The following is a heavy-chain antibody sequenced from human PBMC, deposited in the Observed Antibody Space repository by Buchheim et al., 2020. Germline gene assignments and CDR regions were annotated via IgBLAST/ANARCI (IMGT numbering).Heavy chain of an antibody. D-gene: IGHD1-7*01. CDR3: ARHSGITGTTAWFDP. CDR2: IYTSGNT. V-gene: IGHV4-61*02. Sequence: QVQLQESGPGLVKPSQTLSLTCTVSGGSISSGSYYWSWIRQPAGKGLEWVGRIYTSGNTNYNPSLKSRVTISVDPSKNQFSLKLSSVTAADTAVYYCARHSGITGTTAWFDPWGQGTL. J-gene: IGHJ5*02. CDR1: GGSISSGSYY.